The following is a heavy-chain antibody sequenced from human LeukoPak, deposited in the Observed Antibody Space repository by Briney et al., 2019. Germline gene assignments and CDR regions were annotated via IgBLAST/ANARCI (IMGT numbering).Heavy chain of an antibody. Sequence: GASVTVSFMFSVYTLTQLSMHWVRQAPGKRREGMGGFDPEDGETIYAQKFQGRVTITEDTSTDQAYMELSSLRSEDTAGYYCAVHPVVVVPAPDYWGQGTLVTVSS. CDR2: FDPEDGET. D-gene: IGHD2-2*01. J-gene: IGHJ4*02. V-gene: IGHV1-24*01. CDR3: AVHPVVVVPAPDY. CDR1: VYTLTQLS.